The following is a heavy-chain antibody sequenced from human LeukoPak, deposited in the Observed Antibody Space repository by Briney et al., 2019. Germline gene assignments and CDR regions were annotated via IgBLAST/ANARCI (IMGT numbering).Heavy chain of an antibody. CDR2: MNPNSGNT. CDR1: GYTFISHD. J-gene: IGHJ5*02. V-gene: IGHV1-8*01. D-gene: IGHD2-15*01. Sequence: ASVKVSCKAFGYTFISHDIHWVRQATGQGFEWMGWMNPNSGNTGYAQKFQGRVTMTRNTSIRTAYMDLSSLTYDDTAVYFCARARDCSGGNCHVWLDPWGQGTLVTVSS. CDR3: ARARDCSGGNCHVWLDP.